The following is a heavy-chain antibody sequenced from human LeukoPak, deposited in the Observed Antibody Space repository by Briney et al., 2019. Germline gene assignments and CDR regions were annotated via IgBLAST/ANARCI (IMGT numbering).Heavy chain of an antibody. CDR1: GFTFSSYW. J-gene: IGHJ3*02. Sequence: GGSLRFSCAASGFTFSSYWMSWVRQAPGKGLEWVANIKQDGSEKYYVDSVKGRFTISRDNAKNSLYLQMNSLRAEDTAVYYCARVHLLRNHRARGGAGAFDIWGQGTMVTVSS. CDR2: IKQDGSEK. D-gene: IGHD1-14*01. V-gene: IGHV3-7*01. CDR3: ARVHLLRNHRARGGAGAFDI.